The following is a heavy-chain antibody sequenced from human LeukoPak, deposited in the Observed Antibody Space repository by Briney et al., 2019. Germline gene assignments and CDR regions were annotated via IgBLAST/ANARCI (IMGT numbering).Heavy chain of an antibody. V-gene: IGHV4-34*01. Sequence: SETLSLTCGVYGGSSSGYYWTWIRQSPGKGLEWIGEINHRGSTNYNPSLESRVTIALDTSNNQFSLRLNSVTAADTAVYYCARSYRRYYYDTTGYYLIAYWGQGTLVTVSS. CDR2: INHRGST. J-gene: IGHJ4*02. CDR1: GGSSSGYY. D-gene: IGHD3-22*01. CDR3: ARSYRRYYYDTTGYYLIAY.